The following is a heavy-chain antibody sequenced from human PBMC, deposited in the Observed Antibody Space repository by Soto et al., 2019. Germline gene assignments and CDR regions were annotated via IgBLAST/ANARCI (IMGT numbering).Heavy chain of an antibody. CDR2: MYYNGNI. V-gene: IGHV4-59*01. Sequence: SETLSLTCNFSVVSISNYYWTCVRHSPEKGLEWIGYMYYNGNINYNPSLKSRVTISIDTSKNQFSLTLKSVTAADTAVYYCASGGNWFEPWGQGVLVTVS. CDR3: ASGGNWFEP. J-gene: IGHJ5*02. D-gene: IGHD3-16*01. CDR1: VVSISNYY.